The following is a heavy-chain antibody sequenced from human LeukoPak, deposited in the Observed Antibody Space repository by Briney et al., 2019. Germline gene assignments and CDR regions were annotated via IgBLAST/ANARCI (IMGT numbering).Heavy chain of an antibody. J-gene: IGHJ2*01. D-gene: IGHD2-2*01. Sequence: GGSLRLSCAASGFTVRSNYMTWVRRAPGKGLEWVSVIYSGGSTDYADSVKGRFTISRDSSKNTLYLQMNSLRAEDTAVYYCARRPHRLLGYCSSTSCPKDYWYFDLWGRGTLVTVSS. CDR3: ARRPHRLLGYCSSTSCPKDYWYFDL. V-gene: IGHV3-53*05. CDR2: IYSGGST. CDR1: GFTVRSNY.